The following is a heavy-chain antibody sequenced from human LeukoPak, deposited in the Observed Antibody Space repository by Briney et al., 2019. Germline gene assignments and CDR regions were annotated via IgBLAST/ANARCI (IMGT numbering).Heavy chain of an antibody. CDR1: GGSFSGYY. V-gene: IGHV4-34*09. D-gene: IGHD3-22*01. CDR3: ARTYYDSTYGMDV. Sequence: SETLSLTCAVYGGSFSGYYWSWIRQPPGKGLEWIGEINHSGSTNYNPSLESRVTISVDTSKNQFSLKLSSVTAADTAVYYCARTYYDSTYGMDVWGQGTTVTVSS. J-gene: IGHJ6*02. CDR2: INHSGST.